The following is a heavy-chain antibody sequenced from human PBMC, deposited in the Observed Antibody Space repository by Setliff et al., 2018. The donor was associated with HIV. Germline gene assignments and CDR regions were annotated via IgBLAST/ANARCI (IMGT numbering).Heavy chain of an antibody. D-gene: IGHD2-2*01. CDR3: ARDKTYCNYSRCSRAGWYFDL. V-gene: IGHV4-38-2*02. CDR2: IYRTGDT. Sequence: NPSETLSLTCTVSGYSINSSHFWGWIRQPPGKGLEWVGSIYRTGDTHYNPSLKSRVTISVDTSKNQFSLRLSSVTAADTAVYYCARDKTYCNYSRCSRAGWYFDLWGRGTLVTVSS. CDR1: GYSINSSHF. J-gene: IGHJ2*01.